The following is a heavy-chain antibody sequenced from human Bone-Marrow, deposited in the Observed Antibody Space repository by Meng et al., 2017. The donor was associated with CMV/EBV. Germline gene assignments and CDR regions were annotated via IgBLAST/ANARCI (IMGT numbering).Heavy chain of an antibody. CDR1: GYTFTSYG. CDR2: ISAYNGNT. V-gene: IGHV1-18*01. Sequence: ASVKVSCKASGYTFTSYGISWVRQAPGQGLEWMGWISAYNGNTNYAQKLQGRVTMTTDTSTSTAYMELRSLRSDDTAVYCCARDRFPGHSGSYPLGYWGQGTLVTVSS. D-gene: IGHD1-26*01. J-gene: IGHJ4*02. CDR3: ARDRFPGHSGSYPLGY.